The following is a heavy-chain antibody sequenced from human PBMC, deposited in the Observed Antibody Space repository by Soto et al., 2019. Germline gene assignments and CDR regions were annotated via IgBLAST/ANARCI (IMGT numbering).Heavy chain of an antibody. D-gene: IGHD2-15*01. J-gene: IGHJ6*02. CDR2: IYPGDSDT. CDR3: ARHPNLGYCSGGSCYVGMDV. Sequence: ESLKISCKGSGYSFTIYWIGWVRQMPGKGLEWMGIIYPGDSDTRYSPSFQGQVTISADKSISTAYLQWSSLKASDTAMYYCARHPNLGYCSGGSCYVGMDVWGQGTTVTVSS. V-gene: IGHV5-51*01. CDR1: GYSFTIYW.